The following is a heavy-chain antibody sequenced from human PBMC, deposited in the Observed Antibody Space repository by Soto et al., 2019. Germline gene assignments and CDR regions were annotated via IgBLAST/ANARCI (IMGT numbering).Heavy chain of an antibody. CDR2: ISSSSSYI. J-gene: IGHJ6*03. V-gene: IGHV3-21*01. CDR1: GFTFSSYS. CDR3: ARDVGEYIVVVVAAGYYMDV. D-gene: IGHD2-15*01. Sequence: EVQLVESGGGLVKPGGSLRLSCAASGFTFSSYSMNWVRQAPGKGLEWVSSISSSSSYIYYADSVKGRFTISRDNAKNSLYLQMNSLRAEDTAVYYCARDVGEYIVVVVAAGYYMDVWGKGTTVTVSS.